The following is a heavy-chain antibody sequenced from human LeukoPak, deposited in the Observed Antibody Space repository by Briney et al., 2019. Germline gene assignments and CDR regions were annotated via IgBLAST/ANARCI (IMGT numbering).Heavy chain of an antibody. CDR2: IYPADSDT. D-gene: IGHD2-15*01. CDR3: ARRYCSGVSCYRSDY. V-gene: IGHV5-51*01. J-gene: IGHJ4*02. Sequence: GESLKISCKGSGYNFANYWIGWVRQMPGKGLEWMGIIYPADSDTRYSPSFQGQVTISADKSISTAHLQWSSLKASDTAIYYCARRYCSGVSCYRSDYWGQGTLVTVSS. CDR1: GYNFANYW.